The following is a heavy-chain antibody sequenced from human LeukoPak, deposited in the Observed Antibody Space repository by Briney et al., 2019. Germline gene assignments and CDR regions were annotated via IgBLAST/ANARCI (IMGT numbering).Heavy chain of an antibody. CDR2: IYSGGST. D-gene: IGHD3-3*01. V-gene: IGHV3-66*01. J-gene: IGHJ4*02. CDR3: ARDPWSGFFDY. Sequence: GGSLRLSCAASGFTFSSYAMSWVRQAPGKGLEWVSVIYSGGSTYYADSVKGRFTISRDNSKNTLYLQMNSLRAEDTAVYYCARDPWSGFFDYWGQGTLVTVSS. CDR1: GFTFSSYA.